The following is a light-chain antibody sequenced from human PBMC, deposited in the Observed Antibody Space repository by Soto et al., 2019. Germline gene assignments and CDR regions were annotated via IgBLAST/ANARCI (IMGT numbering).Light chain of an antibody. CDR3: QQYNSYSRT. CDR1: QSISSW. J-gene: IGKJ1*01. CDR2: DAS. V-gene: IGKV1-5*01. Sequence: IQMTQSPSPLSASVGDGVPITCRASQSISSWLAWYQQKPGKAPKXXIYDASSLESGVPSRFSGSGSGTEFTLTISSLQPDDFATYYCQQYNSYSRTFGQGTKVDIK.